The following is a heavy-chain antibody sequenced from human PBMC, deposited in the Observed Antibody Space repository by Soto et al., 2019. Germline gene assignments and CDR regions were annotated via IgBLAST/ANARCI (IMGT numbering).Heavy chain of an antibody. V-gene: IGHV3-9*01. CDR1: GFRFDGHA. CDR3: VRLRYSAGTGNFDY. J-gene: IGHJ4*02. CDR2: LGWDSSGI. Sequence: EVQLVESGGGLVQPGRSLRLSCVGSGFRFDGHAMHWVRQSPGKGLEWVSGLGWDSSGIDYVDFGKGRFTISRDNAKNSLYLQMNSLRAEDTALYYCVRLRYSAGTGNFDYWGQGTLVTVSS. D-gene: IGHD1-26*01.